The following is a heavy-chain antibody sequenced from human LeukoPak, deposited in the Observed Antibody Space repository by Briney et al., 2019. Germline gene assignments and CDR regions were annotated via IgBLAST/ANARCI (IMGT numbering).Heavy chain of an antibody. D-gene: IGHD3-3*01. CDR1: GYTFTGDY. CDR3: ARDLVGGIWSAGF. Sequence: ASVKVSCKXSGYTFTGDYVHWVRQAPGQGLEWMGRITPNTGDTIYSQRFQGRATMTRDMSISAAYMELSSLTSDDTAIYYCARDLVGGIWSAGFWGQGTLVTVSS. J-gene: IGHJ4*02. CDR2: ITPNTGDT. V-gene: IGHV1-2*06.